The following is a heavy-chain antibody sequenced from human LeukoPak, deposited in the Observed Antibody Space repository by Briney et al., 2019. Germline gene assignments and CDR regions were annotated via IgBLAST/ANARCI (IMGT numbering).Heavy chain of an antibody. V-gene: IGHV3-11*01. Sequence: PGGSLRLSCAASGFTFSDYYMSWIRQAPGKGLEWVSYISSSGSTIYYADSVKGRFTISRDNAKNSLYLQMNSPRAEDTAVYYCARSPQKYYDFWSGYSEFDYWGQGTLVTVSS. J-gene: IGHJ4*02. CDR3: ARSPQKYYDFWSGYSEFDY. CDR1: GFTFSDYY. CDR2: ISSSGSTI. D-gene: IGHD3-3*01.